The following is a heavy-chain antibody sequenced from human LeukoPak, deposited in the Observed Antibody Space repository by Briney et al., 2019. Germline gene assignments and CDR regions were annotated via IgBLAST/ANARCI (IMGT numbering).Heavy chain of an antibody. Sequence: GGSLRLSCAASGFAFATYAMTWVRQAPGKGLEWVSAISGSAGSTYYADSVKGRFTISRDNSKNTLYLQMNSLRAEDTAVYYCAKDRQGSYADAFDVWGQGTMVTVSS. V-gene: IGHV3-23*01. CDR1: GFAFATYA. CDR3: AKDRQGSYADAFDV. J-gene: IGHJ3*01. CDR2: ISGSAGST. D-gene: IGHD2-15*01.